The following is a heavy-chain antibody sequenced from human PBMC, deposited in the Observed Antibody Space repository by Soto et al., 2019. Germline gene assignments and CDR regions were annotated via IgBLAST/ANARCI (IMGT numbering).Heavy chain of an antibody. CDR1: GFTFSDYY. Sequence: GGSLRLSCAASGFTFSDYYMSWVRQAPGKGLECVSYISSSSTYTNYADSVRGRFTISRDNAKNSGYLQMNSLRAEDTAVYYCARRSVYGSGTYLSFDYWGQGTLVTVSS. D-gene: IGHD3-10*01. V-gene: IGHV3-11*06. CDR3: ARRSVYGSGTYLSFDY. CDR2: ISSSSTYT. J-gene: IGHJ4*02.